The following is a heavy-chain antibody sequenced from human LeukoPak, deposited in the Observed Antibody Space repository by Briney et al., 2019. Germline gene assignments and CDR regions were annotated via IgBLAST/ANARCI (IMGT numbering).Heavy chain of an antibody. Sequence: SETLSLTCAVYGGSFSGYYWSWIRQPPGKGLEWIGEINHSGSTNYNPSLKSRVTISVDTSKNQFSLKLSFVTAADTAVYYCARPPGCSSTSCYGDWYFDLWGRGTLVTVSS. CDR2: INHSGST. D-gene: IGHD2-2*01. CDR3: ARPPGCSSTSCYGDWYFDL. V-gene: IGHV4-34*01. J-gene: IGHJ2*01. CDR1: GGSFSGYY.